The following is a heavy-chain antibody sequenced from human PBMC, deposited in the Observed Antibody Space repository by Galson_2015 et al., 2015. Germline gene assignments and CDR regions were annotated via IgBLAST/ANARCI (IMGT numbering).Heavy chain of an antibody. V-gene: IGHV3-30-3*01. J-gene: IGHJ6*02. CDR2: ISYDGSNK. CDR3: ARANGNYYYHYGMDV. CDR1: GFTFSSYA. D-gene: IGHD2-8*01. Sequence: SLRLSCAASGFTFSSYAMHWVRQAPGKGLEWVAVISYDGSNKYYADSVKGRFTISRDNSKNTLYLQMNSLRAEDTAVYYCARANGNYYYHYGMDVWGQGTTVTVSS.